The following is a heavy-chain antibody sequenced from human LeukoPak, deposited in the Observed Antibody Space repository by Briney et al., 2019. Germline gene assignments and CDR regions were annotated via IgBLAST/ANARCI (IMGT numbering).Heavy chain of an antibody. CDR3: AREGLRDWPFDY. J-gene: IGHJ4*02. V-gene: IGHV3-33*01. D-gene: IGHD4-17*01. CDR1: GFTFSSHG. CDR2: IWYDGSNK. Sequence: GGSLRLSCAASGFTFSSHGMHWVRQAPGKGLGWGAVIWYDGSNKYYADSVKGRFTISRDNSKNTLYLQMNSLRAEDTAVYYCAREGLRDWPFDYWGQGTLVTVSS.